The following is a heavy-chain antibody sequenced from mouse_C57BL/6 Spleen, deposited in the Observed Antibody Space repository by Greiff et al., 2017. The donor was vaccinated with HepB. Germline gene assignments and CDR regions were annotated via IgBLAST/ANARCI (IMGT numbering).Heavy chain of an antibody. D-gene: IGHD6-2*01. CDR1: GYAFSSSW. CDR3: ARLTSPGYAMDY. Sequence: VQLQQSGPELVEPGASVKISCKASGYAFSSSWMNWVKQRPGKGLEWIGRIYPGDGDTNYNGKFKGKATLTADKSSSTAYMQLSSLTSEDSAVYFCARLTSPGYAMDYWGQGTSVTVSS. V-gene: IGHV1-82*01. CDR2: IYPGDGDT. J-gene: IGHJ4*01.